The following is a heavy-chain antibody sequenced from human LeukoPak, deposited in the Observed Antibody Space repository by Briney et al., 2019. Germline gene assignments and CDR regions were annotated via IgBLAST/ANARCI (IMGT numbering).Heavy chain of an antibody. J-gene: IGHJ5*02. V-gene: IGHV3-33*01. D-gene: IGHD4-23*01. CDR1: GFTFKHYG. CDR2: IWYDGSNT. CDR3: ARDLYGGNSASWVDL. Sequence: GRSLRLSCGASGFTFKHYGMHWDRQAPGKGLEWGAVIWYDGSNTFYADSVKGRFTISRDNSNNTLYLQVNSLSAEDTAVYYCARDLYGGNSASWVDLWGQGTLVTVSS.